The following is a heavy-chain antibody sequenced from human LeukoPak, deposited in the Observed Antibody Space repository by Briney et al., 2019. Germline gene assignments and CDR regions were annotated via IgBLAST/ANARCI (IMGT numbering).Heavy chain of an antibody. CDR2: ISGSGGST. CDR3: AKDDAWLRFGE. Sequence: PGGSLRLSCAASGFTFRSYAMTWVRQAPGKGLEWVSAISGSGGSTYYADSVKGRFTISRDNSKNTLYLEVISLTAENTAVYYCAKDDAWLRFGEWSQGTLVTVSS. V-gene: IGHV3-23*01. CDR1: GFTFRSYA. D-gene: IGHD3-10*01. J-gene: IGHJ4*02.